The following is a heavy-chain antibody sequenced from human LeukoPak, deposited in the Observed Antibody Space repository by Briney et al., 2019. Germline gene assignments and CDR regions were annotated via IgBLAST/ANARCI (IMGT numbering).Heavy chain of an antibody. CDR1: GITFSSYS. Sequence: GGSLRLSCAASGITFSSYSMNWVRQAPGKGLEWVSSISSGSSYIYYADSVKGRFTISRDNAKNSLYLQMNSLRAEDTAVYYCARDHPTTVTTMDPFDYWGQGTLVTVSS. V-gene: IGHV3-21*01. J-gene: IGHJ4*02. CDR3: ARDHPTTVTTMDPFDY. CDR2: ISSGSSYI. D-gene: IGHD4-17*01.